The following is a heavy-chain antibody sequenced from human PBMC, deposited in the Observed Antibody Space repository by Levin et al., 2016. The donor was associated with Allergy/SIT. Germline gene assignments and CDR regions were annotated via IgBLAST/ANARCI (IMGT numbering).Heavy chain of an antibody. J-gene: IGHJ5*01. D-gene: IGHD3-10*01. CDR2: IYYSGST. Sequence: SETLSLTCTVSGGSIRSYYWSWIRQSPGKGLEWIGFIYYSGSTNYNPSLKSRATISVDMSKNQFSLNLTSVTAADTAVYYCARDVHILLWFGEEKIGHWFDSWGQGYLVTVSS. V-gene: IGHV4-59*01. CDR1: GGSIRSYY. CDR3: ARDVHILLWFGEEKIGHWFDS.